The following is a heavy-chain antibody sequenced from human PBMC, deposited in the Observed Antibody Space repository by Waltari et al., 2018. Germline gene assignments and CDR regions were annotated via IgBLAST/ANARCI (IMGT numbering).Heavy chain of an antibody. CDR2: IKPDGIEK. Sequence: EVQLVESGGGLVQPGGSLRLSCAASGFSFSNAGLCWVRQAPGKGLEWVASIKPDGIEKTYVDSVKGRFTISRDNDENSLYLQMTSLRAEDTGVYYCARHINYARDYWGHGTLVTVSS. V-gene: IGHV3-7*01. CDR3: ARHINYARDY. D-gene: IGHD1-7*01. CDR1: GFSFSNAG. J-gene: IGHJ4*01.